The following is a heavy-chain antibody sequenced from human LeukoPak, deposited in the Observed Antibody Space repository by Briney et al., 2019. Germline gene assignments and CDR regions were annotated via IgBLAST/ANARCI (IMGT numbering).Heavy chain of an antibody. D-gene: IGHD3-3*01. CDR3: AKEVSLDFWSGFDAFDI. Sequence: GSLRLSCAAPGFTFSSYAMSWVRQAPGKGLEWVSAISGSGGSTYYADSVKGRFTISRDNSKNTLYLQMNSLRAEDTAVYHCAKEVSLDFWSGFDAFDIWGQGTMVTVSS. CDR1: GFTFSSYA. CDR2: ISGSGGST. V-gene: IGHV3-23*01. J-gene: IGHJ3*02.